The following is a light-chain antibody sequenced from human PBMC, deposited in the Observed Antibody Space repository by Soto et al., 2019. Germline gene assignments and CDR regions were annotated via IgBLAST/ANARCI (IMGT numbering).Light chain of an antibody. CDR3: AAWDDSLSGYV. CDR2: RNN. CDR1: SFNIGTNL. Sequence: QSALTQPPSASGTPGQRVTISCSGSSFNIGTNLVYWHQQLPGTAPKVLIYRNNQRPSGVPDRFSGAKSGTSASLAISGLRSEDEADYYCAAWDDSLSGYVFGTGTKVT. J-gene: IGLJ1*01. V-gene: IGLV1-47*01.